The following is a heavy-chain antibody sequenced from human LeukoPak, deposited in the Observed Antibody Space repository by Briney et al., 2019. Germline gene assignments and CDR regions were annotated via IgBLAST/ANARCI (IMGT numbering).Heavy chain of an antibody. CDR2: IGADAGST. J-gene: IGHJ4*02. CDR3: AKDDSGGYFPDF. V-gene: IGHV3-23*01. Sequence: GGSLRLSCASSGFTFSDCAMTWVRQAPGKGLEWVAAIGADAGSTYYADSVKGRFTISRDNSKNTLYLQMNSLRAEDTALYYCAKDDSGGYFPDFWGQGTLVTVSS. D-gene: IGHD3-22*01. CDR1: GFTFSDCA.